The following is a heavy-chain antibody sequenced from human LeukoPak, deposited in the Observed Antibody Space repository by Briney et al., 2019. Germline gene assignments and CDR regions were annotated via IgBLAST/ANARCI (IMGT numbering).Heavy chain of an antibody. D-gene: IGHD6-6*01. J-gene: IGHJ4*02. CDR2: MSSNGGST. CDR3: ARGVTDSSSSVPFTPPDY. V-gene: IGHV3-64*01. CDR1: GFTFSSYA. Sequence: TGGSLRLSCAASGFTFSSYAMHWVRQAPGKGLEYVSAMSSNGGSTYYANSVKGRFTISRDNSKNTLYLQMGSLRAEDMAVYYCARGVTDSSSSVPFTPPDYWGQGTLVTVSS.